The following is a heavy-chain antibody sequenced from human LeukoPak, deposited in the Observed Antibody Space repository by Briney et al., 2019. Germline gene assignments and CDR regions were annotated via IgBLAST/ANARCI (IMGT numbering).Heavy chain of an antibody. V-gene: IGHV3-23*01. CDR2: ISANDTKT. J-gene: IGHJ5*02. Sequence: GGSLRLSCATSGFTFNNYAVSWVRQSPGGGLGWVSGISANDTKTYYADSVKGRFTISRDNSRNTFYLQMTSLRVEDTAVYYCSKDPVQHGNGLYWFDPWGQGTVVTVSS. CDR3: SKDPVQHGNGLYWFDP. D-gene: IGHD1-1*01. CDR1: GFTFNNYA.